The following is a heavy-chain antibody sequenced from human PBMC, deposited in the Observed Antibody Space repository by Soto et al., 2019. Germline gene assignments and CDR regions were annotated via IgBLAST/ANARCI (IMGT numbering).Heavy chain of an antibody. CDR2: VYYGGRS. D-gene: IGHD6-25*01. CDR1: DGSVTNSSNY. J-gene: IGHJ4*02. CDR3: VTQRMTVPIKAYFDD. V-gene: IGHV4-39*01. Sequence: PETLSLTCPVSDGSVTNSSNYWGWIRQSPGKGLEWIGSVYYGGRSYSKTSVKSRVTISVDTSKNRFSLSFNSVTASDTAVCFCVTQRMTVPIKAYFDDWGPGALVTVSS.